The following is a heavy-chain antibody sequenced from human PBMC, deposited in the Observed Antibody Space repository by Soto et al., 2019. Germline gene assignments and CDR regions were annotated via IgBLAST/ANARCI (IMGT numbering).Heavy chain of an antibody. D-gene: IGHD3-22*01. Sequence: XETLSLTCTVSGCSISSYYWSWIRQPPGKGLEWVGYIYYSGSTNYNPSLKSRVTISVDTSKNQFSLKLSSVTAADTAVYYCARDGDSSGYYDYWGQGTLVTVSS. V-gene: IGHV4-59*01. J-gene: IGHJ4*02. CDR1: GCSISSYY. CDR3: ARDGDSSGYYDY. CDR2: IYYSGST.